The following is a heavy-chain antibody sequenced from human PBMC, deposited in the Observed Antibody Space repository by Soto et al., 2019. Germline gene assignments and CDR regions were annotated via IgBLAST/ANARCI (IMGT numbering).Heavy chain of an antibody. Sequence: GGSLRLSCAASGVTFSSYGMHWVRQAPGKGLEWVAVISYDGSNKYYADSVKGRFTISRDNSKNTLYLQMNSLRAEDTAVYYCAKDSAYYDFWSGYSPKYYYYGMDVWGQGTTVTVSS. D-gene: IGHD3-3*01. V-gene: IGHV3-30*18. J-gene: IGHJ6*02. CDR3: AKDSAYYDFWSGYSPKYYYYGMDV. CDR1: GVTFSSYG. CDR2: ISYDGSNK.